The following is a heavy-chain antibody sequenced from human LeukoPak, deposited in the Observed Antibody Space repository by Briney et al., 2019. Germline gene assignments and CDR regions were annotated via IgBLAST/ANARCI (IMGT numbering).Heavy chain of an antibody. Sequence: GGSLRLSCAPSGFTFSTYNMNWVREAPGKGLEWVSSISTSGSSTFYADSMKGRFTISRDNAKSSLCLQMSSLRAEDTAVYYCAREPGNNGDLDYWGQGTLVIVSS. CDR1: GFTFSTYN. D-gene: IGHD4-17*01. J-gene: IGHJ4*02. V-gene: IGHV3-21*01. CDR3: AREPGNNGDLDY. CDR2: ISTSGSST.